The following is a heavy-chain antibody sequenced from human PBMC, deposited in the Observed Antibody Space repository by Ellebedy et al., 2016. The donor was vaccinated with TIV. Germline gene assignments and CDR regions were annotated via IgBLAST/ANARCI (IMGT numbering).Heavy chain of an antibody. Sequence: ASVKVSCXASGYTFTGYYMHWVRQAPGQGLEWMGWISAYNGNTNYAQKLQGRVTMTTDTSTSTAYMELRSLRSDDTAVYYCARLRVTSFDYWGQGTLVTVSS. D-gene: IGHD2-21*02. V-gene: IGHV1-18*04. J-gene: IGHJ4*02. CDR3: ARLRVTSFDY. CDR2: ISAYNGNT. CDR1: GYTFTGYY.